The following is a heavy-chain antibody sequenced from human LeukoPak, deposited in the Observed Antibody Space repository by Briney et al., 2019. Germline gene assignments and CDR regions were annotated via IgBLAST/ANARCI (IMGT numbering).Heavy chain of an antibody. CDR2: IYYSGST. V-gene: IGHV4-59*01. CDR1: GGSISSYY. CDR3: ARASNWFDP. Sequence: SETLSLTCTVYGGSISSYYWSWIRQPPGKGLEWIGYIYYSGSTTYDPSLKSRVTISVDTSKNQFSLKLSSVTAADTAVYYCARASNWFDPWGQGTLVTVSS. J-gene: IGHJ5*02.